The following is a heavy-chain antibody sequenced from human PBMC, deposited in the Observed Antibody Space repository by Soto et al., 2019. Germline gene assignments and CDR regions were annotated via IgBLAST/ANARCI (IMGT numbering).Heavy chain of an antibody. V-gene: IGHV4-34*01. D-gene: IGHD3-10*01. CDR1: GGSFSGYY. J-gene: IGHJ3*02. CDR2: INHSGST. CDR3: ARDKGRMVRGGNI. Sequence: QVQLQQWGAGLLKPSETLSLTCAVYGGSFSGYYWSWIRQPPGKGLEWIGEINHSGSTNYNPSLKSRVPISVDTSKNQFALKLSSVTAADTAVYYCARDKGRMVRGGNIWGQGTMVTVSS.